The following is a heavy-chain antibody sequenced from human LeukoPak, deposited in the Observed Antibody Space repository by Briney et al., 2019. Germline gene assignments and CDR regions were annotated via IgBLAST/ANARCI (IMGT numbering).Heavy chain of an antibody. CDR3: ARAWFERRDGYNGAFDI. CDR2: ISYDGGNK. Sequence: PGRSLRLSCAASGFTFSSYAMHWVRQAPGKGLEWVAVISYDGGNKYYADSVKGRFTISRDNSKNTLYLQMNSLRAEDTAVYYCARAWFERRDGYNGAFDIWGQGTMVTVSS. CDR1: GFTFSSYA. J-gene: IGHJ3*02. D-gene: IGHD5-24*01. V-gene: IGHV3-30-3*01.